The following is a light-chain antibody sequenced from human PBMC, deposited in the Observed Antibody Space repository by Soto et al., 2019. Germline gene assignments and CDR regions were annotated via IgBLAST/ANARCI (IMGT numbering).Light chain of an antibody. Sequence: QSALTQPASVSGSPGQSITISCTGTSSDVGGYNYVSWYQQHPGKAPKLMIYGVSNRPSGVSNRFSGSRSGNTASLTISGLKAEDEADYYCSSYTSSSTPCVFGTGTKLTVL. CDR2: GVS. J-gene: IGLJ1*01. V-gene: IGLV2-14*01. CDR3: SSYTSSSTPCV. CDR1: SSDVGGYNY.